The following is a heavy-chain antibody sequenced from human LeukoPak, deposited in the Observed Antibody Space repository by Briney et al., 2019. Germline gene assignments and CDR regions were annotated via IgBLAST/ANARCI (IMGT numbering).Heavy chain of an antibody. J-gene: IGHJ4*02. CDR2: IYPGESIYASENT. D-gene: IGHD4-17*01. Sequence: SETLSLTCSVSGVSISAYYWSWIRQPAGKGLEWIGRIYPGESIYASENTNYNPSLKSRVSMSGDTSKNQVSLKLRSVTAADTAVYYCARDPTTVTTIFDSWGQGTPVTVSS. CDR3: ARDPTTVTTIFDS. V-gene: IGHV4-4*07. CDR1: GVSISAYY.